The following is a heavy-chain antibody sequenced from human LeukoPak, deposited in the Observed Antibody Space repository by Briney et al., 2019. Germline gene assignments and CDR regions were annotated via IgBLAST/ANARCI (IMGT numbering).Heavy chain of an antibody. V-gene: IGHV3-49*03. CDR2: IRSKSFGETI. CDR3: TRATDGYPDLDY. D-gene: IGHD5-24*01. CDR1: GFTFADYA. Sequence: PGGSLRLSCATSGFTFADYAMVWFRQAPGKGLEWLCFIRSKSFGETILYAPSLKGRFTISRDDSKSIAYLQMNSLKAEDTGMYHCTRATDGYPDLDYWGQGTLVTVSS. J-gene: IGHJ4*02.